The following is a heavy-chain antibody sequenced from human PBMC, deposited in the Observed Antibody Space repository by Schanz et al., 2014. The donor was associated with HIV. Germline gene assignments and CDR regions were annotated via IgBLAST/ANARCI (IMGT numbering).Heavy chain of an antibody. Sequence: QVQLVQSGAEVKKPGASVKVSCKASGHTSTNYGITWVRQAPGQGLEWMAWISANNGNTYYAQKVQGRVSMATDTSTNTAYMELRSLRSDDTAVYYCAREGGTTVVNQPVFDYWGQGTLVTVSS. CDR1: GHTSTNYG. J-gene: IGHJ4*02. D-gene: IGHD4-17*01. CDR2: ISANNGNT. V-gene: IGHV1-18*01. CDR3: AREGGTTVVNQPVFDY.